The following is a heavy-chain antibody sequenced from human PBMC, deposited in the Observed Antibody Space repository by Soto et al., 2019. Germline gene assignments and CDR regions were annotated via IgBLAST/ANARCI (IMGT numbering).Heavy chain of an antibody. CDR1: GGSISSGGYY. V-gene: IGHV4-31*03. CDR3: ARATIVATIGVSFDY. CDR2: IYYSGST. D-gene: IGHD5-12*01. J-gene: IGHJ4*02. Sequence: SETLSLTCTVSGGSISSGGYYWSWIRQHPGKGLEWIGYIYYSGSTYYNPSLKSRVTISVDTSKNQFSLKLSSVTAADTAVYYCARATIVATIGVSFDYWGQGTLVTVSS.